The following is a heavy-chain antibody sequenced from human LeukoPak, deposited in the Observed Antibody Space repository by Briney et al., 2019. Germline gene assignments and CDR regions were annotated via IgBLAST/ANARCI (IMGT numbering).Heavy chain of an antibody. J-gene: IGHJ4*02. CDR3: ARALITMVRGVIKYYFDY. Sequence: SETLSLTCAVYGGSFSGYYWSWIRQPPGKGLEWIGEINHSGSTNYNPSLKSRVTISVDTSKNQFSLKLSSVTAADTAVYYCARALITMVRGVIKYYFDYWGQGTLVTVSS. CDR2: INHSGST. CDR1: GGSFSGYY. V-gene: IGHV4-34*01. D-gene: IGHD3-10*01.